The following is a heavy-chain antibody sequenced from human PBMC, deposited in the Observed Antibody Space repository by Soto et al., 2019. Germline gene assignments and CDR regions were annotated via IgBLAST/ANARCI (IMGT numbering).Heavy chain of an antibody. CDR3: AKAKGRSNFYYSGLDV. V-gene: IGHV3-23*01. D-gene: IGHD1-26*01. J-gene: IGHJ6*02. Sequence: GGSLRLSCAASGFTFGSYGMTWVRQAPGKGLECVSGITAATGTTYYADSVKGRFTISRDLSTNTLFLQMNSLRAADSAVYYCAKAKGRSNFYYSGLDVWGQGTTVTVSS. CDR1: GFTFGSYG. CDR2: ITAATGTT.